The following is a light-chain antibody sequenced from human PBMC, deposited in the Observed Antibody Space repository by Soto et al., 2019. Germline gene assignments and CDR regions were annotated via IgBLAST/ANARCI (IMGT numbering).Light chain of an antibody. CDR3: QRYNNWPLT. J-gene: IGKJ4*01. CDR2: DSS. V-gene: IGKV3-15*01. Sequence: EIVLTQSPAALSVSPGERVTLSCRASQGIGSTLAWYQQKPGQTPRLLIYDSSTRAIGIPTRFSGSRSGTELTLTINGLQSEDFAVYYCQRYNNWPLTFGGGTKVDIK. CDR1: QGIGST.